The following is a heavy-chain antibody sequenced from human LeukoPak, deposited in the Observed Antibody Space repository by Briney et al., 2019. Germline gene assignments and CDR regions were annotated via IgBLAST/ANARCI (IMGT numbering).Heavy chain of an antibody. CDR1: GFTFSSYA. D-gene: IGHD6-6*01. J-gene: IGHJ4*02. Sequence: GSLRLSCAASGFTFSSYAMSWVRQAPGKGLEWVSAISGSGGSTYYADSVKGRFTISRDNSKNTLYLQMNSLRAEDTAVYHCAKDRSIAARPGWYFDYWGQGTLVTVSS. CDR2: ISGSGGST. V-gene: IGHV3-23*01. CDR3: AKDRSIAARPGWYFDY.